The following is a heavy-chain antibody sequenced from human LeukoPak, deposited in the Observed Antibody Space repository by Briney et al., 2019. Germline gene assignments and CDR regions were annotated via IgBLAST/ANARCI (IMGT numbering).Heavy chain of an antibody. CDR3: ADSMIRGVPKS. CDR2: FKHTGST. CDR1: GGSFTDYY. V-gene: IGHV4-34*01. J-gene: IGHJ5*02. D-gene: IGHD3-10*01. Sequence: PSETLSLTCAVYGGSFTDYYWSWLRQSPGKGLEWIGEFKHTGSTNYNPSLRSRVTISADTSKNQFSLKLTSVTAADTAVYYCADSMIRGVPKSWGQGTLVTVSS.